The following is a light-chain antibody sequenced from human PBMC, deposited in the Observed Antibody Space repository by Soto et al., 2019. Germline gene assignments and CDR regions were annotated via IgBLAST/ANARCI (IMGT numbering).Light chain of an antibody. Sequence: QAVVTQPASVSASPGQSITISCTGISNDFGGYNYVSWYQQHPGKVPKLLIYDDSNRPPGVSKRFSGSKSGNTASLTISGLQTEDEAHYYCSSYTYTSPYVFATGTKLTVL. V-gene: IGLV2-14*01. CDR3: SSYTYTSPYV. J-gene: IGLJ1*01. CDR1: SNDFGGYNY. CDR2: DDS.